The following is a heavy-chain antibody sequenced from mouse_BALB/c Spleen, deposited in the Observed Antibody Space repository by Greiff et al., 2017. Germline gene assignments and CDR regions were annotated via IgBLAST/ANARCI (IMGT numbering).Heavy chain of an antibody. CDR3: ARRDYAPFDY. CDR1: GYSITSGYY. Sequence: EVKLVESGPGLVKPSQSLSLTCSVTGYSITSGYYWNWIRQFPGNKLEWMGYISYDGSNNYNPSLKNRISITRDTSKNQFFLKLNSVTTEDTATYYCARRDYAPFDYWGQGTTLTVSS. J-gene: IGHJ2*01. CDR2: ISYDGSN. D-gene: IGHD1-1*01. V-gene: IGHV3-6*02.